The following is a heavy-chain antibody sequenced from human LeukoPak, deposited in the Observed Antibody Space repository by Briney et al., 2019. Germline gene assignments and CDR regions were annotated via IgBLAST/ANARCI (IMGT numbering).Heavy chain of an antibody. CDR2: IRYDGSNK. Sequence: GGSLRLSCAAYGFTFGSYGIHWVRQAPGKGLEWVAFIRYDGSNKYRADSVKGRFTISRDNSKNTVYLQMNSLRPEDTAVYFCAKEYGYDYNYFYSMDVWGKGTTVTISS. J-gene: IGHJ6*03. D-gene: IGHD1-1*01. V-gene: IGHV3-30*02. CDR3: AKEYGYDYNYFYSMDV. CDR1: GFTFGSYG.